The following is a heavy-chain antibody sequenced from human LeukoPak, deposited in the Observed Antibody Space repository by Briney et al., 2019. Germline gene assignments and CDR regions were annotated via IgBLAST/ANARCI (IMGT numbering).Heavy chain of an antibody. V-gene: IGHV4-31*03. Sequence: PSQTLSLTCTVSGGFISSGGYFWSWIRQHPGKGLEWIGFIYYSGSTYYNPSLKSRVTISVDTSKNQFSLKLNSVTAADTAVYFCARAIAAAGRSYYFDYWAREPWSPSPQ. CDR1: GGFISSGGYF. CDR2: IYYSGST. D-gene: IGHD6-13*01. CDR3: ARAIAAAGRSYYFDY. J-gene: IGHJ4*02.